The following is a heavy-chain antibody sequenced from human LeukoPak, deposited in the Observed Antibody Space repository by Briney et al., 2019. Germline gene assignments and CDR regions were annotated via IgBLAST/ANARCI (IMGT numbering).Heavy chain of an antibody. J-gene: IGHJ4*02. Sequence: GGSLRLSCAASGFTFSSYEMNWVRQAPGKGLEWVSYISSSDSSTHYAKSVKGRFTISRENAKNSLYLQMNSLRAEATGVYFCARAGQLDYEQPDYWGQGTLVTVSS. CDR1: GFTFSSYE. CDR3: ARAGQLDYEQPDY. D-gene: IGHD1/OR15-1a*01. V-gene: IGHV3-48*03. CDR2: ISSSDSST.